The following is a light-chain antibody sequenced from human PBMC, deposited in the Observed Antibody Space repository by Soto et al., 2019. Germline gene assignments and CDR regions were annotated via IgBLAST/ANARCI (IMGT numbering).Light chain of an antibody. V-gene: IGKV1-27*01. Sequence: DIQMTQSPSSLSASVGDRVTITCRASQGISSYLAWYQQKPGKVPKLLIYAASTLQSGVPSRFSGSGSGTDFTLTISSLQPEDVATYYCQKYNSAPPTFGGGTKVDIK. CDR1: QGISSY. CDR3: QKYNSAPPT. CDR2: AAS. J-gene: IGKJ4*01.